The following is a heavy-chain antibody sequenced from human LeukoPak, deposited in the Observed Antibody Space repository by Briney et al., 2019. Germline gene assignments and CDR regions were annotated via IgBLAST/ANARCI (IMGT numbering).Heavy chain of an antibody. V-gene: IGHV3-48*03. CDR1: GFTFSSYV. D-gene: IGHD6-19*01. CDR3: ARDPRSGWDY. Sequence: PGGSLRLSCAASGFTFSSYVMNWVRQAPGKGLEWVSYISSSGSTIYYADSVKVRFTISRDNAKNSLYLQMNSLRAEDTAVYYCARDPRSGWDYWGQGTLVTVSS. J-gene: IGHJ4*02. CDR2: ISSSGSTI.